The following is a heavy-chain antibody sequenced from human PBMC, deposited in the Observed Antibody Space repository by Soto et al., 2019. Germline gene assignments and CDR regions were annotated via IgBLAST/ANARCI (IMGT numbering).Heavy chain of an antibody. CDR3: AREYSYGYYYYYAMDV. V-gene: IGHV3-53*01. D-gene: IGHD5-18*01. CDR1: GFTVSSNY. Sequence: EVQLVESGGGLIQPGGSLRLSCAASGFTVSSNYMSWVRQAPGKGLEWVSVIYSGGSTYYADSVKGRLTISRDNSKNTLYLQMKSLRAEDTAVYYCAREYSYGYYYYYAMDVWGQGTTVTVSS. J-gene: IGHJ6*02. CDR2: IYSGGST.